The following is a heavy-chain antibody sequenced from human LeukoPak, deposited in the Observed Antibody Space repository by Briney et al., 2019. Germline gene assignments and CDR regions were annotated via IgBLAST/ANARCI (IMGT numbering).Heavy chain of an antibody. CDR2: IVVGSGNT. CDR3: AADPQWRWYYYYYMDV. V-gene: IGHV1-58*01. J-gene: IGHJ6*03. CDR1: GFTFTSSA. Sequence: GASVKVSCKASGFTFTSSAVQWVRQARGQRLEWIGWIVVGSGNTNYAQKFQERVTITRDMSTSTAYMELSSLRSEDTAVYYCAADPQWRWYYYYYMDVWGKGTTVTVSS. D-gene: IGHD6-19*01.